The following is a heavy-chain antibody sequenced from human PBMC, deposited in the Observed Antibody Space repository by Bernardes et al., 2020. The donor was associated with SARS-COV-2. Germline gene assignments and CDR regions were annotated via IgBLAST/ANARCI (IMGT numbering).Heavy chain of an antibody. CDR2: FDPEDGET. V-gene: IGHV1-24*01. D-gene: IGHD4-17*01. CDR3: ATTFAVTTNTLYYYYGMDV. Sequence: ASVKVSCKVSGYTLTELSMHWVRQNPGKGLEGMGGFDPEDGETIYAQKFQGRVTMTEDTSTDTAYMELGSLRSEDTAVYYCATTFAVTTNTLYYYYGMDVWGQGTTVTVSS. J-gene: IGHJ6*02. CDR1: GYTLTELS.